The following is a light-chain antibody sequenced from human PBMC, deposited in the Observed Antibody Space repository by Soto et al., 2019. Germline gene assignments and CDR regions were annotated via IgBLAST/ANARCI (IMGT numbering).Light chain of an antibody. Sequence: DIQMTQSPSSLSASVGDRVTITCRASQGIYNYLAWYQQKPGKAPKLLIYAASTLEAGVPSRFSGSGSGTDLTHTISSLQPEDVATYYCHKYNSALLTFGQGTRLQ. CDR2: AAS. CDR3: HKYNSALLT. V-gene: IGKV1-27*01. CDR1: QGIYNY. J-gene: IGKJ5*01.